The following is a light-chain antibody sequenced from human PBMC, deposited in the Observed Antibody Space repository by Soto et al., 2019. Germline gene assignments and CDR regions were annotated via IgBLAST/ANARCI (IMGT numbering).Light chain of an antibody. V-gene: IGKV1-5*01. Sequence: DIQMTQSPSTLSASVGDRVTITCRASQSISSWLAWYQQKPGKAPKLLIYDASSLESGVPLRFSGSGSGTEFTLTISSLQPDDFATYYCQKYNSYLWTFGQGTKVEIK. J-gene: IGKJ1*01. CDR3: QKYNSYLWT. CDR2: DAS. CDR1: QSISSW.